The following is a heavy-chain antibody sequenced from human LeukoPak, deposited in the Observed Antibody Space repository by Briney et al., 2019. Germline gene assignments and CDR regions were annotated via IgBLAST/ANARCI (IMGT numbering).Heavy chain of an antibody. Sequence: GGSLRLSCAASGFTFSSYAMSWVRQAPGKGLEWVSAISGSGGSTYYADSVKGRFTISRDNSKNTLYLQMNSLRAEDTAVYYCAKGGETLGPGKLRFLEWLLVAFDYWGQGTLVTVSS. V-gene: IGHV3-23*01. CDR2: ISGSGGST. D-gene: IGHD3-3*01. J-gene: IGHJ4*02. CDR1: GFTFSSYA. CDR3: AKGGETLGPGKLRFLEWLLVAFDY.